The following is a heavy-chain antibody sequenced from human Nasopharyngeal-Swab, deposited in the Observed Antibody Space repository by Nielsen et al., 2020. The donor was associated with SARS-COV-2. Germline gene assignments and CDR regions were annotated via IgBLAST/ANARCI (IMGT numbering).Heavy chain of an antibody. CDR3: AGAYSNYGLGDF. D-gene: IGHD4-11*01. V-gene: IGHV1-69*06. CDR1: GCTFSSYA. CDR2: IIPFFGTA. J-gene: IGHJ4*02. Sequence: SVKVSCKASGCTFSSYAISWVRPAPGQGLEWMGGIIPFFGTANYAQKFQGRVTITADKSTSTAYMELSSLRSEDTAVYYCAGAYSNYGLGDFWGQGTLVTVSS.